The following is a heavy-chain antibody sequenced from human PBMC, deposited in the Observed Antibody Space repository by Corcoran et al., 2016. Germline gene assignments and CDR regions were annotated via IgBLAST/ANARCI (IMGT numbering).Heavy chain of an antibody. CDR3: ARQRFWSGYHNWFDP. CDR1: GGSISSSSYY. V-gene: IGHV4-39*01. D-gene: IGHD3-3*01. Sequence: QLQLQESGPGLVKPSETLSLTCTVSGGSISSSSYYWGWIRQPPGKGLEWIGSIYYSGSTYYNPSLKSRVTISVDTSKNQFSLKLSSVTAADTAVYDCARQRFWSGYHNWFDPWGQGTLVTVSS. CDR2: IYYSGST. J-gene: IGHJ5*02.